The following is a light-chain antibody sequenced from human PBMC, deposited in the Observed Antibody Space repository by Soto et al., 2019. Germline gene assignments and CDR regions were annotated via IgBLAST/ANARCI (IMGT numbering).Light chain of an antibody. CDR2: SAS. Sequence: DIQLNQSPSFLSASVGDSVTITCRASLDIRGYLAWYQQKPGKVPRLLIYSASTLQSGVPSRFSGSGSGTEFTLTISSLQPEDFASYYCQQLDRYPFTFGGGTKVDIK. CDR1: LDIRGY. J-gene: IGKJ4*01. V-gene: IGKV1-9*01. CDR3: QQLDRYPFT.